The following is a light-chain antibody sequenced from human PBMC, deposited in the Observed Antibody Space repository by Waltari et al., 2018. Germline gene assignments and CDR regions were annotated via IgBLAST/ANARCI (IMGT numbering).Light chain of an antibody. CDR3: RQFKSFLFT. CDR1: QGTNNY. V-gene: IGKV1-9*01. CDR2: GTS. Sequence: DIQLTQSPSFLSASVGDRVTITCRASQGTNNYLAWYQQKPGKAPNLLIYGTSTLQSGVPSRFSGSQSGTEFTLTISSLQPEDFATYYCRQFKSFLFTFGQGTRLDIK. J-gene: IGKJ5*01.